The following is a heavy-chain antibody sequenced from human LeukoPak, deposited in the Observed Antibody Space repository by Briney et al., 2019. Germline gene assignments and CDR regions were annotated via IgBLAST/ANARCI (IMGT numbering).Heavy chain of an antibody. V-gene: IGHV4-30-4*01. CDR3: ARAGPIVVVVAALGGFDP. D-gene: IGHD2-15*01. CDR2: IYYSGST. J-gene: IGHJ5*02. CDR1: GGSISSGDYY. Sequence: SETLSLTCTVSGGSISSGDYYWSWIRQPPGKGLEWIGYIYYSGSTYYNPSLKSRVTISVDTSKNQFSLKLSSVTAADTAVYYCARAGPIVVVVAALGGFDPWGRGTLVTVSS.